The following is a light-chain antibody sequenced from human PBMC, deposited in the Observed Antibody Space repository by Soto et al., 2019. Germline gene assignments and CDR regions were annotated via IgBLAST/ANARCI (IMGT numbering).Light chain of an antibody. J-gene: IGKJ5*01. CDR3: QQYNNWPPIT. CDR1: QSISSN. V-gene: IGKV3-15*01. Sequence: EIVMTQSPATLSVSPGEKATLSCRASQSISSNLAWYQQKPGQAPRVLIYSASTRATGIPARFSGSGSGTEFTITISSLQSEDFAVYYCQQYNNWPPITFGQGTRLEI. CDR2: SAS.